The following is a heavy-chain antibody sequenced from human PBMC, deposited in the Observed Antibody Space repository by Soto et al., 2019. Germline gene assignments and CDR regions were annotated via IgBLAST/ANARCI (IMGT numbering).Heavy chain of an antibody. CDR2: ISSSSSYI. CDR1: GFTFRSYS. Sequence: EVQLVGSGGGLVKPRGSLSVSCAASGFTFRSYSMNWVRQAPGNGLEWVSSISSSSSYIYYADSVKGRFTISRDNAKNSLHLQMNSLRAEDTAVYYCARDRGGDLKDFDIWGQGTMVTVSS. V-gene: IGHV3-21*01. CDR3: ARDRGGDLKDFDI. J-gene: IGHJ3*02. D-gene: IGHD3-16*01.